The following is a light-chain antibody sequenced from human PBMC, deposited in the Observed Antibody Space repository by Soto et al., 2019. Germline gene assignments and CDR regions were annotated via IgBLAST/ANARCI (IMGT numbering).Light chain of an antibody. Sequence: EIVLTQSPGTLSLSPGERATLSCRASQSVSSSYLAWYQQKPGQAPRLLIYGASSRATGIPDRFSGSESGTDFALTISRLEPEDFAVYYCQQYGSSPWTFGQGTKDEIK. V-gene: IGKV3-20*01. CDR3: QQYGSSPWT. CDR2: GAS. CDR1: QSVSSSY. J-gene: IGKJ1*01.